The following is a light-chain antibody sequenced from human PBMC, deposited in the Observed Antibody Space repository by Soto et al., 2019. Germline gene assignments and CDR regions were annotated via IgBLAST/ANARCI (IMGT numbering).Light chain of an antibody. CDR3: HQYNNWPPA. J-gene: IGKJ4*01. CDR2: GAS. CDR1: QSVSSN. Sequence: EIVMTQSPATLSVSPGERATLSCRASQSVSSNLAWYQQKPGQAPRLLIYGASTRATGVPARFSGRGSGTEFTLTISSLQSEDFAVYYCHQYNNWPPAFGGGTKVDIK. V-gene: IGKV3-15*01.